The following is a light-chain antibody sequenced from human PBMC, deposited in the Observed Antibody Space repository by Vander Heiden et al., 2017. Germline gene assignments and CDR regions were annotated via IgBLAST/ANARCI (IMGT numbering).Light chain of an antibody. CDR2: YVR. CDR3: HVCDSSIDPPFV. CDR1: NIERKS. V-gene: IGLV3-21*02. J-gene: IGLJ1*01. Sequence: SYVLTQTHSVSVAPGQTAWITCVCNNIERKSVHSYQQKPAQAPLLVVYYVRDRPSGIPERFSCSNSRNTATLTTTRVAARDEADYFCHVCDSSIDPPFVFGTGTKLTVL.